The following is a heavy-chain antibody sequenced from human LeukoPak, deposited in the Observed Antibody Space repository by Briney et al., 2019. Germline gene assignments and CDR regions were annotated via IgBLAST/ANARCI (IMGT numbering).Heavy chain of an antibody. D-gene: IGHD5-24*01. J-gene: IGHJ4*02. CDR1: GGTFSSYA. CDR3: ARPSRWLQYLYFDY. CDR2: INAGNGNT. V-gene: IGHV1-3*01. Sequence: GASVKVSCKASGGTFSSYAISWVRQAPGQRLEWMGWINAGNGNTKYSQKFQGRVTITRDTSASTAYMELSSLRSEDTAVYYCARPSRWLQYLYFDYWGQGTLVTVSS.